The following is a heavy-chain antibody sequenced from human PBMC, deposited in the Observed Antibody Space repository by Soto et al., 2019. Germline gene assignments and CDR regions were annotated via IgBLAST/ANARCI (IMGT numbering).Heavy chain of an antibody. CDR1: GGTFSRYT. D-gene: IGHD2-8*02. J-gene: IGHJ6*02. V-gene: IGHV1-69*02. Sequence: QVQLVQSGAEVKKPGSSVKVSCKASGGTFSRYTFTWVRQAPGQGLEWMGRIIPILDIPNYAQNFQGRVTIPADKSTSTADMELRSLTSDDTAVYYCASHFTGVLVLGTSPPGGDNYGWDVWGQGTTVTVSS. CDR3: ASHFTGVLVLGTSPPGGDNYGWDV. CDR2: IIPILDIP.